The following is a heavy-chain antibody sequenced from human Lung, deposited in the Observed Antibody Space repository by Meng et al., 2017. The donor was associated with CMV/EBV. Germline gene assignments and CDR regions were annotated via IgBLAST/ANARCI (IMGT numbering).Heavy chain of an antibody. V-gene: IGHV3-30*04. D-gene: IGHD3-16*01. CDR1: GFSFRNSA. Sequence: HVNLCVSGGGVARTGSSLRLSCASSGFSFRNSAMHWVRRAPGKGLELLTVMSSDGNKIYYADSVKGRFTISRDSSKNTLYLQMNSLTVEDTALYSCAGGYYYMDVWGKGTMVTVSS. CDR3: AGGYYYMDV. CDR2: MSSDGNKI. J-gene: IGHJ6*03.